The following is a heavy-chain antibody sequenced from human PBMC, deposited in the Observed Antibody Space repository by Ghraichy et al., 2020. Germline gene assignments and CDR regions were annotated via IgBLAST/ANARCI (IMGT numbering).Heavy chain of an antibody. D-gene: IGHD4-11*01. CDR1: GFTFTSFW. V-gene: IGHV3-7*01. Sequence: LSLTCAASGFTFTSFWMSWVRQAPGKGLEWVANINQDGSEKYYVDSVKGRFTISRDNAKNSLYLQMNSLRAEDTAVYYCAINRLLDYWGQGTLVTVSS. J-gene: IGHJ4*02. CDR2: INQDGSEK. CDR3: AINRLLDY.